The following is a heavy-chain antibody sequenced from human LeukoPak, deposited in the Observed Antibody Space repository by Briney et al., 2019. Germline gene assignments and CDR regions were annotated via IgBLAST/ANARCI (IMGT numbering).Heavy chain of an antibody. J-gene: IGHJ3*02. V-gene: IGHV4-61*01. CDR1: GASVSSASY. D-gene: IGHD7-27*01. CDR3: ARAPLGDAFDI. Sequence: SETLSLTCTVSGASVSSASYWTWIRQPPGKGVEWIAHIYNGVNTNYNPSLKSRVTISVDTSKNQFSLRLNSVTAADTAVYYCARAPLGDAFDIWGQGTMVTVSS. CDR2: IYNGVNT.